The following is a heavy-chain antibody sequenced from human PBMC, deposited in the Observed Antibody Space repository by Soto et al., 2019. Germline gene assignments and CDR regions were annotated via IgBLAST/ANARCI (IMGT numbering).Heavy chain of an antibody. CDR2: TTASNTHT. D-gene: IGHD3-22*01. J-gene: IGHJ4*02. Sequence: QVQLLQSGTEVKEPGASVKVSCKASGYTFTSFDISWVRQAPGQGLEWVGWTTASNTHTNHAQKLQGRVSMTTDTSTTTAYMELRSVSSDDTAIYCCVRGGYSSGYHYWGQGTLVTVSS. CDR1: GYTFTSFD. CDR3: VRGGYSSGYHY. V-gene: IGHV1-18*04.